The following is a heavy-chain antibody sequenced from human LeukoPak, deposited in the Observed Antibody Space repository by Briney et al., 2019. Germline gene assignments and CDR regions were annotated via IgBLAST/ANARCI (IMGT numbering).Heavy chain of an antibody. D-gene: IGHD1-26*01. CDR3: ARAMVGATMNWFDP. CDR1: GGSISSYY. V-gene: IGHV4-4*07. J-gene: IGHJ5*02. Sequence: SETLSLTRTVSGGSISSYYWSWIRQPAGNGLEWIGRIYTSGSTNYNPSLKSRVTMSVDTSKNQFSLKLSSVTAADTAVYYCARAMVGATMNWFDPWGQGTLVTVSS. CDR2: IYTSGST.